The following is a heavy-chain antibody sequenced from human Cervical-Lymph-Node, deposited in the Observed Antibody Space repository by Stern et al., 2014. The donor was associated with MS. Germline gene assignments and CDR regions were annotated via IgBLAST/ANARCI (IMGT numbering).Heavy chain of an antibody. CDR2: LFWDDDK. V-gene: IGHV2-5*02. D-gene: IGHD3-3*01. CDR3: AYGSDIWSGYRYDWFDP. Sequence: QVTLKESGPTLVKPTETLTLTCTFSGFSLSTTGVGVGWIRQPPGKALEWLALLFWDDDKRYSPSLKSRLTVTKDTSKNEVVLSMTNMDPEDTGTYYCAYGSDIWSGYRYDWFDPWGQGTLVTVSS. J-gene: IGHJ5*02. CDR1: GFSLSTTGVG.